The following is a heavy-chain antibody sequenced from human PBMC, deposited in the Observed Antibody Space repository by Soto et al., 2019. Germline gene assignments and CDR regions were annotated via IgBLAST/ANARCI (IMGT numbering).Heavy chain of an antibody. D-gene: IGHD3-10*02. Sequence: ASVKVSCKASGYAFSGYGITWVRQAPGQGLEWMGWISGYNGNTNYAQKVQGRFTISTDNAGNSVFLQMRSLRDEDTAVYFCVRDRDLYRDMFHADLWSQGTLVTVSS. CDR2: ISGYNGNT. V-gene: IGHV1-18*01. J-gene: IGHJ4*01. CDR1: GYAFSGYG. CDR3: VRDRDLYRDMFHADL.